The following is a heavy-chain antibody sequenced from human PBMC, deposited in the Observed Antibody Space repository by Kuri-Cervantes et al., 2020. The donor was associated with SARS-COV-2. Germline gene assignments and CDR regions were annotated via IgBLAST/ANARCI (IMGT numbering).Heavy chain of an antibody. CDR2: IYHSGST. V-gene: IGHV4-38-2*02. D-gene: IGHD6-6*01. Sequence: SETLSLTCTVSGYSISSGYYWGWIRQPPGKGLEWIGNIYHSGSTYYNVSLKSRVTISVDTSKNQFSLKLSSVTAADTAVYYCARRRTARPGKLYYYGMDVWGQGTTVTVSS. J-gene: IGHJ6*02. CDR1: GYSISSGYY. CDR3: ARRRTARPGKLYYYGMDV.